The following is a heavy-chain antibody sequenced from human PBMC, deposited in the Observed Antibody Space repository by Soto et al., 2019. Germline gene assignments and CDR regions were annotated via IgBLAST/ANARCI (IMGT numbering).Heavy chain of an antibody. J-gene: IGHJ6*02. CDR2: ISSAGTNI. CDR3: ARDFDCADGVCYTGYYYYGLDV. V-gene: IGHV3-48*02. CDR1: GGTCGGYG. Sequence: SQRLWWGVAGGTCGGYGVNWVSQNKGKGLEWLSYISSAGTNISYADSVKGRFTISRDNAKNSLYLQMNSLRDEDTAVYYCARDFDCADGVCYTGYYYYGLDVWGHGTTVTVSS. D-gene: IGHD2-8*01.